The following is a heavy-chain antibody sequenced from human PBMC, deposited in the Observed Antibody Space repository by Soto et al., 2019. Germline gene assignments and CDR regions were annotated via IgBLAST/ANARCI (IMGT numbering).Heavy chain of an antibody. D-gene: IGHD6-6*01. J-gene: IGHJ3*02. Sequence: ASVKVSCKASGYTFTGYYMHWVRQAPGQGLEWMGWINPNSGGTNYAQKFQGWVTMTRDTSISTAYMELSRLRSDDTAVYYCARDCQLIEYSSSSVRVNAFDIWGQGTMVTVSS. CDR3: ARDCQLIEYSSSSVRVNAFDI. CDR2: INPNSGGT. CDR1: GYTFTGYY. V-gene: IGHV1-2*04.